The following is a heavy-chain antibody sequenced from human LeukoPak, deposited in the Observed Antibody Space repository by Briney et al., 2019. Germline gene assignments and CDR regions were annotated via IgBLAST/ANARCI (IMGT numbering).Heavy chain of an antibody. J-gene: IGHJ4*02. D-gene: IGHD6-13*01. V-gene: IGHV1-69*01. CDR3: ARGTKSSSCLGN. CDR2: IIPIFGTA. Sequence: ASVKVSCKASGGTFSSYAISWVRQAPGQGLEWMGGIIPIFGTANYAQKFQGRVTITADESTSTAYMELSSLRSEDTAVYYCARGTKSSSCLGNWGQGTLVTVSS. CDR1: GGTFSSYA.